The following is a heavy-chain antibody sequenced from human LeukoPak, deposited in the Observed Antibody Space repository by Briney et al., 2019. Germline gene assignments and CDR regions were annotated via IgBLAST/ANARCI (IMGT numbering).Heavy chain of an antibody. Sequence: KASETLSLTCTVSGYSISSGYYWSWIRQPPGKGLEWIGEINHSGSTNYNPSLKSRVTISVDTSKNQFSLKLSSVTAADTAVYYCARGRGSSWSRDDYWGQGTLVTVSS. CDR1: GYSISSGYY. CDR2: INHSGST. V-gene: IGHV4-38-2*02. CDR3: ARGRGSSWSRDDY. D-gene: IGHD6-13*01. J-gene: IGHJ4*02.